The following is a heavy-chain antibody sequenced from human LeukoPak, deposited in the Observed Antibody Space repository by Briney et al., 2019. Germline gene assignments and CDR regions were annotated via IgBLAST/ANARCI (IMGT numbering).Heavy chain of an antibody. CDR3: ARASRGYVDHYYYMDV. CDR2: INPSGGST. D-gene: IGHD5-12*01. J-gene: IGHJ6*03. CDR1: GYTFTSYY. V-gene: IGHV1-46*01. Sequence: ASVKVSCKASGYTFTSYYMHWVRQAPGQGLEWMGIINPSGGSTSYAQKFQGRVIMTRDMSTSTVYMELSSLRSEDTAVYYCARASRGYVDHYYYMDVWGKGTTVTVSS.